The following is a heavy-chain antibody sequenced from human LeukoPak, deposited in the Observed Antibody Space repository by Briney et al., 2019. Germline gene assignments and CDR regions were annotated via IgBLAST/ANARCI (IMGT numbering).Heavy chain of an antibody. J-gene: IGHJ6*03. Sequence: PSETLSLTCTVSGGSIGSSSYYWGWIRQPPGKGLEWIGSIYYSGSTYYNPSLKSRVTISVDTSKNQFSLKLSSVTAADTAVYYCARDRVNYYDSSGYYRYYYYMDVWGKGTTVTISS. CDR3: ARDRVNYYDSSGYYRYYYYMDV. V-gene: IGHV4-39*07. CDR2: IYYSGST. CDR1: GGSIGSSSYY. D-gene: IGHD3-22*01.